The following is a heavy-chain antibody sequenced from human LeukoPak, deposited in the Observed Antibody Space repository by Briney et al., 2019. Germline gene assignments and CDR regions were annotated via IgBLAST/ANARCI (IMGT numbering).Heavy chain of an antibody. J-gene: IGHJ4*02. CDR3: ARNPPYCTSTSCYNDY. D-gene: IGHD2-2*02. Sequence: ASVKVSCKASGYTFTIYYMHWVRQAPGQGLEWMGWINPNSGATSYAQRFQGRVTMTRDTSISTAYMELSGLTSDDTAVYYCARNPPYCTSTSCYNDYWSQGTLVTVSS. CDR1: GYTFTIYY. V-gene: IGHV1-2*02. CDR2: INPNSGAT.